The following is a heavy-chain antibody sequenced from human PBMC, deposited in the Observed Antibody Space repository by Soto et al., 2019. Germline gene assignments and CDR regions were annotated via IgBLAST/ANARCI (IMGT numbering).Heavy chain of an antibody. D-gene: IGHD3-10*01. J-gene: IGHJ6*02. CDR1: GFTFSSYG. CDR3: ARRTYYYGSGSPLYYYYGMDV. Sequence: QVQLVESGGGVVQPGRSLRLSCAASGFTFSSYGMHWVRKAPGKGLEWVSVIWYDGSNKYYADSVKGRFTISRDNSKNTLYLQMNSLRAEETAVYYCARRTYYYGSGSPLYYYYGMDVWGQGTTVTVSS. CDR2: IWYDGSNK. V-gene: IGHV3-33*01.